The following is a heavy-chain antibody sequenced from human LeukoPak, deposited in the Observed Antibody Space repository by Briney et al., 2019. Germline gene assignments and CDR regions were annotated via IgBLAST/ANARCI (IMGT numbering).Heavy chain of an antibody. CDR2: ISYDGSNK. CDR3: ARDGVVPAAMIGAFDI. V-gene: IGHV3-30-3*01. D-gene: IGHD2-2*01. Sequence: SCKASGGTFSSYAMHWVRQAPGKGLEWVAVISYDGSNKYYADSVKGRFTISRDNSKNTLYLQMNSLRAEDTAVYYCARDGVVPAAMIGAFDIWGQGTMVTVFS. J-gene: IGHJ3*02. CDR1: GGTFSSYA.